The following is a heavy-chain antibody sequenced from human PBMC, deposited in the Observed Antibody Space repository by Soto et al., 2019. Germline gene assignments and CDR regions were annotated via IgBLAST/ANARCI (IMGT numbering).Heavy chain of an antibody. D-gene: IGHD6-13*01. J-gene: IGHJ6*02. CDR2: IDWDDDK. CDR3: GRIGAGSSSWSARYYYYYGMDV. Sequence: GLTLVNRTKTLTLTCTSSGFSLSTSGMCVSWIGRPPANALERLALIDWDDDKYYSTSLKTRLTISKDTSKNQVVLTMTNMDPVDTATYYCGRIGAGSSSWSARYYYYYGMDVWGQGTTVTVSS. CDR1: GFSLSTSGMC. V-gene: IGHV2-70*01.